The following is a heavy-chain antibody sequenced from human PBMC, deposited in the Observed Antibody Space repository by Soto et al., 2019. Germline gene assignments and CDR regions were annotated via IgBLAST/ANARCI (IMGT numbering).Heavy chain of an antibody. V-gene: IGHV4-4*02. CDR3: ARSPRSIAAEGIDF. Sequence: SETLSLTCAVSGGSISSPNLWTWVRQPPGKGLEWIGEIYHIGSTTFNPSLKSRVTVSVDKSKNHFSLKLSSVTAADTAVYYWARSPRSIAAEGIDFWGQGILVTVSS. CDR1: GGSISSPNL. J-gene: IGHJ4*01. D-gene: IGHD6-13*01. CDR2: IYHIGST.